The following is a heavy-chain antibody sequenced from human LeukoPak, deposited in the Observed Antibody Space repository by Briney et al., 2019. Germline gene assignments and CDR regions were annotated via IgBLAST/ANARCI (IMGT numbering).Heavy chain of an antibody. J-gene: IGHJ3*02. D-gene: IGHD5-12*01. Sequence: VGSLRLSCAASGFTFSSYWMHWVRHAPGRGLVWASRIKTDGSRTHYADFAQGRFTISRDNAKTTLYLQMNSLRAEDTAVYYCARDSYEFRALDIWGQGTMVTVSP. CDR3: ARDSYEFRALDI. CDR1: GFTFSSYW. CDR2: IKTDGSRT. V-gene: IGHV3-74*01.